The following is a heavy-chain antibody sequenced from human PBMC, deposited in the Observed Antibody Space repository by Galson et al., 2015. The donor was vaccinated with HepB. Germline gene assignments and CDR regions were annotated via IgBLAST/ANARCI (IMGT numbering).Heavy chain of an antibody. CDR2: IIPIFGIA. D-gene: IGHD3-16*01. J-gene: IGHJ3*02. V-gene: IGHV1-69*13. CDR1: GGTFSSYA. Sequence: SVKVSCKASGGTFSSYAISWVRQAPGQGLEWMGGIIPIFGIANYAQKFQGRVTITADESTSTAYMELSSLRSEDTAVYYCARDLCKQRPWFGSNDAFDIWGQGTMVTVSS. CDR3: ARDLCKQRPWFGSNDAFDI.